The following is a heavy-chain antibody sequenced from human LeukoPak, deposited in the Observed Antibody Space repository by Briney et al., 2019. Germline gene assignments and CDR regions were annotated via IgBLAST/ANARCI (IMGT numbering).Heavy chain of an antibody. V-gene: IGHV3-23*01. CDR1: GFAISRYA. J-gene: IGHJ4*02. D-gene: IGHD6-19*01. CDR3: ARQWLING. CDR2: ISESGGTT. Sequence: PGGSLRLSCAASGFAISRYAMNWVRQAPGKGLEWVSSISESGGTTDYADSVRGRFTISRDNSKNTLWLQMTILRADDTAVYYCARQWLINGWGQGILVTVSS.